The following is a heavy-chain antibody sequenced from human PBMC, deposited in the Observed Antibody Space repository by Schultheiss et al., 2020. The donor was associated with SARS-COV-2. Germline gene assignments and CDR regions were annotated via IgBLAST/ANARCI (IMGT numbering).Heavy chain of an antibody. V-gene: IGHV3-23*01. CDR3: ARDGRDNYYYYGMDV. Sequence: GGSLRLSCAASGFTFSSYSMNWVRQAPGKGLEWVSAIGGSGDNTYYAGSVKGRFTISRDNSKNTLYLQMNNLRDEDTAVYYCARDGRDNYYYYGMDVWGQGTTVTVSS. D-gene: IGHD1-1*01. J-gene: IGHJ6*02. CDR2: IGGSGDNT. CDR1: GFTFSSYS.